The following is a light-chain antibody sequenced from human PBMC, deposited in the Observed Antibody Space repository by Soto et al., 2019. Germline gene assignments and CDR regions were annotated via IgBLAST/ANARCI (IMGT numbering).Light chain of an antibody. CDR2: EVS. CDR3: TSYTTSSTLV. CDR1: SNDIGTYRY. J-gene: IGLJ3*02. Sequence: QSALTQPASVSGSPGQSITISCTGTSNDIGTYRYVSWYQQHPGKVPKLIIFEVSDRPSGVSHRFSGSKSGNMASLTISGIQAEDEADYYCTSYTTSSTLVFGGGTKLTVL. V-gene: IGLV2-14*01.